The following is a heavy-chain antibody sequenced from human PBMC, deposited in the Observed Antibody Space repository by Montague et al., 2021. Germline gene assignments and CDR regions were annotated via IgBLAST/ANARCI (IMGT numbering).Heavy chain of an antibody. J-gene: IGHJ6*02. CDR1: GASISDYY. Sequence: SETLSLTCSVSGASISDYYWGWIRQPPGKGLEWIGYIYYSRRTNYNPSLKSRVTISVDTSKNQFSLKLSSVTAADTALYYCAVTNPYYYYGMDVWGQGTTVTVSS. V-gene: IGHV4-59*01. CDR3: AVTNPYYYYGMDV. CDR2: IYYSRRT. D-gene: IGHD1-14*01.